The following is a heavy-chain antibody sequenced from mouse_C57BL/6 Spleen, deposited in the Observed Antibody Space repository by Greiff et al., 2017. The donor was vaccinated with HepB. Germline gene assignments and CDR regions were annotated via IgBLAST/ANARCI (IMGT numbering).Heavy chain of an antibody. V-gene: IGHV1-63*01. CDR2: IYPGGGYT. Sequence: QVQLQQSGAELVRPGTSVKMSCKASGYTFTNYWIGWAKQRPGHGLEWIGDIYPGGGYTNYNEKFKGKATLTADKSSSTAYMQFSSLTSEDSAIYYCARENYGSRGYFDCWGQGTTLTVSS. CDR1: GYTFTNYW. D-gene: IGHD1-1*01. J-gene: IGHJ2*01. CDR3: ARENYGSRGYFDC.